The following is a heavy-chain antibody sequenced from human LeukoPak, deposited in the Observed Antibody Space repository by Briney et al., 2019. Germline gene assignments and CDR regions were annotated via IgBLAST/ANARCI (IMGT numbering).Heavy chain of an antibody. Sequence: PSETLSLTCTVSGYSISSGYYWGWIRQPPGKGLEWIGSIYHSGSTYYNPSLKSRVTISVDTSKNQFSLKLSSVTAADTALYYCARAGRWEGRPHAFDIWGQGTMVTVSS. V-gene: IGHV4-38-2*02. CDR2: IYHSGST. J-gene: IGHJ3*02. CDR3: ARAGRWEGRPHAFDI. CDR1: GYSISSGYY. D-gene: IGHD1-26*01.